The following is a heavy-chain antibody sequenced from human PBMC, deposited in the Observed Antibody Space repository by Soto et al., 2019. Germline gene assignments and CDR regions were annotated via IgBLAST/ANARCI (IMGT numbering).Heavy chain of an antibody. Sequence: QVQLVQSGAEVKKPGASVKVSCKASGYTFSSYDINWVRQATGQGLEWMGWLNPNRGDTGYAQKFQGRATMTRNTSINTAYIELSSLTSDDTAVYYCATSGGGWYLYWGQGTLVTVSS. V-gene: IGHV1-8*01. CDR2: LNPNRGDT. CDR1: GYTFSSYD. D-gene: IGHD6-19*01. CDR3: ATSGGGWYLY. J-gene: IGHJ4*02.